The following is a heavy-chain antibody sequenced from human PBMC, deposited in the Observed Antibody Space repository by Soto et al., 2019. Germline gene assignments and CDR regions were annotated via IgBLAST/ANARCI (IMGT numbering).Heavy chain of an antibody. CDR2: TYYRSKSYN. CDR1: GDSVSSNSAA. V-gene: IGHV6-1*01. D-gene: IGHD6-19*01. J-gene: IGHJ6*02. CDR3: ARDVAQKWLVRYGHDMYV. Sequence: QVQLQQSGPGLVKPSQTLSLTCAISGDSVSSNSAAWNWIRQSPSRGLEWLGRTYYRSKSYNDYAVSQRSRITINPDTPKNRSSLQLNSVTPAEMDVYYCARDVAQKWLVRYGHDMYVWGQGTT.